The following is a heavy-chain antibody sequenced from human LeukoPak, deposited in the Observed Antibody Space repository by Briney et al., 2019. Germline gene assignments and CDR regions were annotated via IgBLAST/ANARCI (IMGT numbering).Heavy chain of an antibody. CDR1: GYTFTSYD. CDR2: MNPNSGNT. V-gene: IGHV1-8*01. J-gene: IGHJ4*02. D-gene: IGHD1-26*01. CDR3: ARGIRRVGASDY. Sequence: ASVKVSCKASGYTFTSYDINWVRQAPGQGLEWMGWMNPNSGNTGYAQKFQGRVTMTRNTSISTAYMELSSLRSEDTAVYYCARGIRRVGASDYWGQGTLVTVSS.